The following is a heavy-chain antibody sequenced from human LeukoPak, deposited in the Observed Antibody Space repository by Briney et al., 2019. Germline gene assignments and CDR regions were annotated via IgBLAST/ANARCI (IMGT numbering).Heavy chain of an antibody. Sequence: SGGSLRLSCAASGFTFSSYAMHWVRQAPGKGLEWVAVISYDGSNKYYADSVKGRFTISRDNAKNSLYLQMNSLRAEDTALYYCARDPRGYSYGHWYFDLWGRGTLVTVSS. CDR1: GFTFSSYA. CDR3: ARDPRGYSYGHWYFDL. D-gene: IGHD5-18*01. V-gene: IGHV3-30-3*01. CDR2: ISYDGSNK. J-gene: IGHJ2*01.